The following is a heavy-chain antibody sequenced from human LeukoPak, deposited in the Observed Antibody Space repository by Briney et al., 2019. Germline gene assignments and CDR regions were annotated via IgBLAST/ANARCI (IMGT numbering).Heavy chain of an antibody. CDR3: ARSQSHDYGEYFQH. CDR2: ISGSSGII. J-gene: IGHJ1*01. Sequence: GGSLRLSCAASGFTFNTYTMNWVRQAPGKGLEWVSYISGSSGIIDYADSVRGRFTISRDNAKNSLYLQMNSLRAEDTAVYYCARSQSHDYGEYFQHWGQGTLVTVSS. CDR1: GFTFNTYT. V-gene: IGHV3-48*01. D-gene: IGHD4-17*01.